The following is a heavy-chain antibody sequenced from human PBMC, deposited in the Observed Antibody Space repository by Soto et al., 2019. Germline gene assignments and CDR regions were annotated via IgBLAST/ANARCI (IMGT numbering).Heavy chain of an antibody. CDR1: GYSFAGYW. CDR2: IDPSDSQT. Sequence: LKISCKGSGYSFAGYWITWVRQKPGKGLEWMGRIDPSDSQTYYSPSLRGHVTISVTKSITTVFLQWSSLRASDTAMYYCARQIYDSDTGPNFQYYFDSWGQGTPVTVSS. V-gene: IGHV5-10-1*01. CDR3: ARQIYDSDTGPNFQYYFDS. J-gene: IGHJ4*02. D-gene: IGHD3-22*01.